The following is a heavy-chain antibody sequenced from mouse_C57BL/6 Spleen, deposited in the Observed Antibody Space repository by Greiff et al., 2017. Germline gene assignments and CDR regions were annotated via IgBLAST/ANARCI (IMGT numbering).Heavy chain of an antibody. V-gene: IGHV1-52*01. CDR1: GYTFTSYW. CDR3: ARSGVATHWYFDV. J-gene: IGHJ1*03. CDR2: IDPSDSET. D-gene: IGHD1-1*02. Sequence: QVHVKQPGAELVRPGSSVKLSCKASGYTFTSYWMHWVKQRPIQGLEWIGNIDPSDSETHYNQKFKDKATLTVDKSSSTAYMQLSSLTSEDSAVYYCARSGVATHWYFDVWGTGTTVTVSS.